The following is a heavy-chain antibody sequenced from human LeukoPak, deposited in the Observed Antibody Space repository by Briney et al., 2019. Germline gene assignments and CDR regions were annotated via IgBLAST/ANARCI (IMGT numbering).Heavy chain of an antibody. J-gene: IGHJ4*02. CDR2: VSGSGIST. V-gene: IGHV3-23*01. Sequence: TGGSLRLSCAASGFTFSSCAMSWVRQAPGKGLEWVSAVSGSGISTYYADSVKGRFTISRDNSKNTLHLQMNSLRVEDTAVYYCAAIYCSSSSCYAFDYWGQGTLVTVPS. D-gene: IGHD2-2*01. CDR3: AAIYCSSSSCYAFDY. CDR1: GFTFSSCA.